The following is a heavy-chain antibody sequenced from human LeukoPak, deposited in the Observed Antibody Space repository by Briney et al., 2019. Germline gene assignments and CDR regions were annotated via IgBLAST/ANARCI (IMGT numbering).Heavy chain of an antibody. D-gene: IGHD6-19*01. CDR1: GFTFSSYW. J-gene: IGHJ1*01. CDR2: IKQDGSEK. V-gene: IGHV3-7*01. CDR3: ARDARIAVAGTTHFQH. Sequence: GGPLRLSCAASGFTFSSYWMSWVRQAPGKGPEWVANIKQDGSEKYYVDSVKGRFTISRDNAKNSLYLQMNSLRAEDTAVYYCARDARIAVAGTTHFQHWGQGTLVTVSS.